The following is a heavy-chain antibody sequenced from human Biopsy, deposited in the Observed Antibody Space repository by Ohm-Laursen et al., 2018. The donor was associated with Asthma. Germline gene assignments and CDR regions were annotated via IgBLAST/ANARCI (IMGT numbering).Heavy chain of an antibody. CDR1: GFTFSNYG. V-gene: IGHV3-30*18. D-gene: IGHD1-20*01. CDR3: AKGRYKWNDGYYGLDV. Sequence: LSLTCAASGFTFSNYGMHWVRQAPGKGLEWVAVISFDGSNKNYTDSMKGRFTISRDNSRNTLHLQMNSLRGEDTAVYYCAKGRYKWNDGYYGLDVWGQGTTVTVSS. CDR2: ISFDGSNK. J-gene: IGHJ6*02.